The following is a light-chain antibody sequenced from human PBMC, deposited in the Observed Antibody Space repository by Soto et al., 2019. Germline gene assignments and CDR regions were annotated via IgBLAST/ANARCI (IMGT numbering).Light chain of an antibody. CDR2: GAS. J-gene: IGKJ1*01. V-gene: IGKV3-20*01. CDR3: QQYDNIPRT. CDR1: QSLNNNF. Sequence: EIVLTQSPGTLSFSPGERATLSCRASQSLNNNFLAWYQQKPGQAPRLLIYGASTRATGIPDRFSGRGSGTDFTLTISRLEPGDFAMYYCQQYDNIPRTFGQGTKVEVK.